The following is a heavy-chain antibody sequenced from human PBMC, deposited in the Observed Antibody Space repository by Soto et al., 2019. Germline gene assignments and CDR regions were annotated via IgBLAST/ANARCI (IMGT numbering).Heavy chain of an antibody. J-gene: IGHJ3*02. CDR3: ARTPDI. CDR2: IYDSGST. CDR1: DGSISSGESS. V-gene: IGHV4-30-2*01. Sequence: LQLQESGSGLVKPSQTLSLTCAVSDGSISSGESSWSWIRQPPGKGLEWIGYIYDSGSTYYNPSLKSRVTISVDRSKNQFSLKLSSVTAADTAVYHCARTPDIWGQGTMVTVSS.